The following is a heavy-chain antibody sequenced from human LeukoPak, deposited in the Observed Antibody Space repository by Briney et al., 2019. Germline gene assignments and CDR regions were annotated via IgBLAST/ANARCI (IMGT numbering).Heavy chain of an antibody. J-gene: IGHJ4*02. CDR2: INWNGGST. D-gene: IGHD6-13*01. V-gene: IGHV3-20*04. Sequence: PGGSLRLSCVASGFTFDDYGMGWVRQAPGKGLEWVSGINWNGGSTGYADSVKGRFTISRDNAKNSLYLQLNSLRAEDTALYYCARGPRIAAAGYFDYWGQGTLVTVSS. CDR1: GFTFDDYG. CDR3: ARGPRIAAAGYFDY.